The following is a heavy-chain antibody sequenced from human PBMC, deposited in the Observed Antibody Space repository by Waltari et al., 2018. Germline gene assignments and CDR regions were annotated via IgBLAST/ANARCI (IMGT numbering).Heavy chain of an antibody. CDR2: IKQEGSEK. CDR3: ARGLAYCSGGSCYED. CDR1: GFTFSSYW. D-gene: IGHD2-15*01. V-gene: IGHV3-7*01. J-gene: IGHJ4*02. Sequence: EVQLVESGGGLVQPGGSLRLSCAASGFTFSSYWMSWVRQAPGKGRVWVANIKQEGSEKDYVETVKGRFTIARENAKNSRYLQMDSLGAEDAGVYYCARGLAYCSGGSCYEDWGQGTLVTVSS.